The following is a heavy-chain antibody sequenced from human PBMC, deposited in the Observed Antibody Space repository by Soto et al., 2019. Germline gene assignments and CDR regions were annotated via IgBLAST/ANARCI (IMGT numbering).Heavy chain of an antibody. J-gene: IGHJ6*02. D-gene: IGHD5-18*01. CDR1: GFTFDDYA. V-gene: IGHV3-9*01. CDR3: AKAGGDTAMAYTSYYYYGMDV. CDR2: ISWNSGSI. Sequence: EVQLVESGGGLVQPGRSLRLSCAASGFTFDDYAMHWVRQAPGKGLEWVSGISWNSGSIGYADSVKGRFTISRDNAKNSLYLQMNSLRAEDTALYYCAKAGGDTAMAYTSYYYYGMDVWGQGTTVTVSS.